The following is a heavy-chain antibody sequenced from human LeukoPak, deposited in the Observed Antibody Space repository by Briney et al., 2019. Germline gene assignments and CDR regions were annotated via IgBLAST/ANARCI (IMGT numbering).Heavy chain of an antibody. CDR1: GYTFTSYG. CDR3: ATCITMVRGVIITAPGRWFDP. D-gene: IGHD3-10*01. CDR2: ISAYNGNT. V-gene: IGHV1-18*01. Sequence: ASVKVSCKASGYTFTSYGISWVRQAPGQGLEWMGWISAYNGNTNYAQKFQGRVTMTEDTSTDTAYMELSSLRSEDTAVYYCATCITMVRGVIITAPGRWFDPWGQGTLVTVSS. J-gene: IGHJ5*02.